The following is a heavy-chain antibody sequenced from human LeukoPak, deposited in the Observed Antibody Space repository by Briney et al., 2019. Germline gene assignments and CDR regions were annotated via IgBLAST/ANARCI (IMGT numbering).Heavy chain of an antibody. CDR2: ISYDGSNK. J-gene: IGHJ6*03. V-gene: IGHV3-30*18. CDR3: AKEGYSRGYYSYYYMDV. D-gene: IGHD6-13*01. CDR1: GFTFSDYH. Sequence: GGSLRLSCVVSGFTFSDYHMNWVRQAPGKGLEWVTAISYDGSNKYYADSVKGRFTISRDNSKNTLYVQMNSLRAEDTAVYYCAKEGYSRGYYSYYYMDVWGKGTTVTVSS.